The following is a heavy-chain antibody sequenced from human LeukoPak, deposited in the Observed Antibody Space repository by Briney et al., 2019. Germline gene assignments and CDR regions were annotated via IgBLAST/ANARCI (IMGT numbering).Heavy chain of an antibody. Sequence: SETLSLTCTVSGGSISSYYWSWIRQPPGKGLEWIGYIYYSGSTNYNPSLKSRVTISVDTSKNQFSLKLSSVTAADTAVYYCAREVYMGYFDYWGQGTLVAVSS. CDR3: AREVYMGYFDY. J-gene: IGHJ4*02. V-gene: IGHV4-59*01. CDR1: GGSISSYY. CDR2: IYYSGST. D-gene: IGHD1-14*01.